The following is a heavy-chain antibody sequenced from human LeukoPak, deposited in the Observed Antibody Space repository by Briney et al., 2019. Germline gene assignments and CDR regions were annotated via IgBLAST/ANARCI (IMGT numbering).Heavy chain of an antibody. CDR2: ISYDGSNK. J-gene: IGHJ4*02. CDR1: GFTFSSYG. D-gene: IGHD3-16*01. V-gene: IGHV3-30*18. CDR3: AKVREIMFRGPQDY. Sequence: GRSLRLSCAASGFTFSSYGIHWVRQAPGKGLEWVAVISYDGSNKYHADSVKGRFTISRDNSQNTLYLQMYSLRPDDTAVYYCAKVREIMFRGPQDYWGQGTLVTVSS.